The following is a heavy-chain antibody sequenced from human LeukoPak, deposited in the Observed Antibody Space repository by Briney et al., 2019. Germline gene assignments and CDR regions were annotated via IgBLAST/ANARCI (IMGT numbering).Heavy chain of an antibody. J-gene: IGHJ4*02. CDR3: ARPYSSSWNYYFDY. CDR1: GFTFSNYE. D-gene: IGHD6-13*01. Sequence: QPGGSLRLSCAASGFTFSNYEMNWVRQAPGKGLEWVSYISSSGSTIYYADSVKGRFTISRDNAKNSLYLQMNSLRAEDTAVYYCARPYSSSWNYYFDYWAREPWSPSPQ. CDR2: ISSSGSTI. V-gene: IGHV3-48*03.